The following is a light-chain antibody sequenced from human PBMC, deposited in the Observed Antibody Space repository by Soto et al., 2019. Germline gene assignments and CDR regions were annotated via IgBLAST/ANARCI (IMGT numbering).Light chain of an antibody. Sequence: QSVLTQPASVSGSPGQSITISCTGTSSDVGNYNLVSWYQQHPGKAPKLMIYEGSKRPSGVSHRFSGSKFGNTASLTISGLQAEDDSDYYCCSYAGSSTLRVFGTGTKLTVL. CDR3: CSYAGSSTLRV. J-gene: IGLJ1*01. CDR2: EGS. V-gene: IGLV2-23*03. CDR1: SSDVGNYNL.